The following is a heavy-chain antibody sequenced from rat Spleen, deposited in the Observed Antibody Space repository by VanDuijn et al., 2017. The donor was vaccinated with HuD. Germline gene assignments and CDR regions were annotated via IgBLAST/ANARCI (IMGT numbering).Heavy chain of an antibody. CDR3: VRHGYTRYYFDY. J-gene: IGHJ2*01. CDR1: GFTFSDYY. V-gene: IGHV5-25*01. CDR2: ISSGGGDT. Sequence: EVQLVESDGGLVPPGRSLKLSCAASGFTFSDYYMAWVRQAPKMGLEWVASISSGGGDTYYPDSVRGRFTISRDNAKSTLYLQMDSLRSEDTASYYCVRHGYTRYYFDYWGQGVMVTVSS. D-gene: IGHD1-9*01.